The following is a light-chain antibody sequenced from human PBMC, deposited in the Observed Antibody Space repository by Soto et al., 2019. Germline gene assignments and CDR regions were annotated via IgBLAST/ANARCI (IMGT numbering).Light chain of an antibody. Sequence: EVGWTQSPGTLSLSPGERATLSCRVSQTVRNNYLAWYQQKPGQAPRLLIYDASSRATGIPDRFSGGGSGTDFTLTISRLEPEDFAVYYCQQFSSYPLTFGGGTKVDIK. CDR2: DAS. V-gene: IGKV3-20*01. CDR3: QQFSSYPLT. J-gene: IGKJ4*01. CDR1: QTVRNNY.